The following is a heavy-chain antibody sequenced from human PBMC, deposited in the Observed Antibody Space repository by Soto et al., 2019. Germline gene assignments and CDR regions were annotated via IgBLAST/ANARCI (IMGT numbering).Heavy chain of an antibody. J-gene: IGHJ4*02. D-gene: IGHD4-17*01. CDR3: AKDLGGTATVTQRIQWDY. CDR2: ISGSGGST. CDR1: GFTFSSYA. V-gene: IGHV3-23*01. Sequence: EVQLLESGGGLVQPGGSLRLSCAASGFTFSSYAMSWVRQAPGKGLEWVSAISGSGGSTYYADSVKGRFTISRDNSKNTLYLQMNSLRAEDTAVYYCAKDLGGTATVTQRIQWDYWGQGTLVTVSS.